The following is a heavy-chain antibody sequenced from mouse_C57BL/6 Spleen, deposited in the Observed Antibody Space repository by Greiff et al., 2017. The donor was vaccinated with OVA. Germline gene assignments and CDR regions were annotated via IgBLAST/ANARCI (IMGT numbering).Heavy chain of an antibody. V-gene: IGHV5-17*01. CDR3: ARDGYSLDY. Sequence: DVKLVESGGGLVKPGGSLKLSCAASGFTFSDYGMHWVRPAPEKGLEWVAYLSSGRSTIYYADTLNGRITITREKAKNTMFLQMTSLRYEDTAMYYCARDGYSLDYWGQGTTLTVSS. CDR2: LSSGRSTI. CDR1: GFTFSDYG. J-gene: IGHJ2*01. D-gene: IGHD2-3*01.